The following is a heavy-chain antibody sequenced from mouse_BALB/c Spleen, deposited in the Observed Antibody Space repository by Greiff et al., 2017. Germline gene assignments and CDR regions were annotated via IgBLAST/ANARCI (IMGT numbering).Heavy chain of an antibody. Sequence: EVQLQQSGPSLVKPSQTLSLTCSVTGDSITSGYWNWIRKFPGNKLEYMGYISYSGSTYYNPSLKSRISITRDTSKNQYYLQLNSVTTEDTATYYCARLPLYPYYAMDYWGQGTSVTVSS. CDR2: ISYSGST. J-gene: IGHJ4*01. CDR3: ARLPLYPYYAMDY. V-gene: IGHV3-8*02. D-gene: IGHD2-1*01. CDR1: GDSITSGY.